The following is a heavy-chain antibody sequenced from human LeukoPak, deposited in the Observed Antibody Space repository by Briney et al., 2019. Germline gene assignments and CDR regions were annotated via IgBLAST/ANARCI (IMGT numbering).Heavy chain of an antibody. V-gene: IGHV3-21*03. CDR2: ISSSSSYI. CDR3: TTDLDDILSQVVNY. Sequence: GGSLRLSCAASGFTFSSYSMNWVRQAPGKGLEWVSSISSSSSYIYYADSVKGRFTISRDNAKNSLYLQMNSLKTEDTAVYYCTTDLDDILSQVVNYWGQGTLVTVSS. D-gene: IGHD3-9*01. CDR1: GFTFSSYS. J-gene: IGHJ4*02.